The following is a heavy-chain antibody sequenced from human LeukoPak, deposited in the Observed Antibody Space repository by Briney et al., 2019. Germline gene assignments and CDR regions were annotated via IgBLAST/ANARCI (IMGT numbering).Heavy chain of an antibody. J-gene: IGHJ3*02. CDR2: ISYDGSNK. V-gene: IGHV3-30*18. Sequence: GGSLRLSCAASGFTFSSYGMHWVRQAPGKGLEWVAVISYDGSNKYYADSVKGRFTISRDNFKNTLYLQMNSLRAEDTAVYYCAKALRYCTNGVCYTDAFDIWGQGTMVTVSS. D-gene: IGHD2-8*01. CDR3: AKALRYCTNGVCYTDAFDI. CDR1: GFTFSSYG.